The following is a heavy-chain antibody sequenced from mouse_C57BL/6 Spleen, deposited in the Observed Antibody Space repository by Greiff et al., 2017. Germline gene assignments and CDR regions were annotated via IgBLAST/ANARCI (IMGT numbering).Heavy chain of an antibody. CDR1: GFTFSDAW. Sequence: EVKLVESGGGLVQPGGSMKLSCAASGFTFSDAWMDWVRQSPEKGLVWVAEFSNNANNHAKYYAASVKGRFTISRNDSKSRVYLQMNSLRAEDTGIYYCTRRHSGTDWYFDVWGTGTTVTVSS. D-gene: IGHD4-1*01. J-gene: IGHJ1*03. V-gene: IGHV6-6*01. CDR3: TRRHSGTDWYFDV. CDR2: FSNNANNHAK.